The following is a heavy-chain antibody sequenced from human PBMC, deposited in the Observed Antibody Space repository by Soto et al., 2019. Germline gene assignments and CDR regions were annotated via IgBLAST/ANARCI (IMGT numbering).Heavy chain of an antibody. Sequence: QVQLVQSGAEVKKPGASVKVSCKASGYTFTSYAMHWVRQAPGQRLEWMGWINAGNGNTKYSQKFQGRVTITRDTSASTAYMELSSVRSEDTAVYYCARDLVWGSYRTTRFDYWGQGTLVTVSS. CDR1: GYTFTSYA. V-gene: IGHV1-3*01. D-gene: IGHD3-16*02. J-gene: IGHJ4*02. CDR3: ARDLVWGSYRTTRFDY. CDR2: INAGNGNT.